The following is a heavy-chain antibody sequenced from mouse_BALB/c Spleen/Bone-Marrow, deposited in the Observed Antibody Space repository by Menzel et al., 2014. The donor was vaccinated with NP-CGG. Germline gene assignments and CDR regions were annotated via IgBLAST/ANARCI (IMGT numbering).Heavy chain of an antibody. D-gene: IGHD1-1*01. CDR1: GFTFSSYT. J-gene: IGHJ4*01. CDR3: TRGPYYYGSSYAMDY. Sequence: EVQVAESGGGLVKPGGSLKLSCAASGFTFSSYTMSWVRQTPEKRLEWVATTSSGGSYTYYPDSVKGRFTISRDNAKNALCLQMSRLKSEDTAMYYCTRGPYYYGSSYAMDYWGQGASVTVSS. CDR2: TSSGGSYT. V-gene: IGHV5-6-4*01.